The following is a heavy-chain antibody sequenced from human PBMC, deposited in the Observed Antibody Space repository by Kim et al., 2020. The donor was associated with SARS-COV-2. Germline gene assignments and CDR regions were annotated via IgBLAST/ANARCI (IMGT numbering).Heavy chain of an antibody. CDR1: GFTFSNAW. CDR2: IKSKTDGGKT. V-gene: IGHV3-15*01. Sequence: GGSLRLSCAASGFTFSNAWMSWVRQAPGKGLEWVGRIKSKTDGGKTDYAAPVKGRFTISRDDSKNTLYLQMDSLKTEDTAVYYCTSYIVVVPAAILGGGYYYYGMDVWGQGTTVTVSS. D-gene: IGHD2-2*02. J-gene: IGHJ6*02. CDR3: TSYIVVVPAAILGGGYYYYGMDV.